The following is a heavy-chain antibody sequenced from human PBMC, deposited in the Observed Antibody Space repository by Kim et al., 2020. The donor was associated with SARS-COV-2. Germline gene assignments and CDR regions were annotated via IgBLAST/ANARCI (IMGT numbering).Heavy chain of an antibody. J-gene: IGHJ5*02. D-gene: IGHD3-9*01. Sequence: SETLSLTCAVYGGSFSGYYWSWIRQPPGKGLEWIGEINHSGSTNYNPSLKSRVTISVDTSKNQFSLKLSSVTAADTAVYYCAKEGHIILTDQGPFDPWGQGTLVTVSS. CDR1: GGSFSGYY. CDR2: INHSGST. V-gene: IGHV4-34*01. CDR3: AKEGHIILTDQGPFDP.